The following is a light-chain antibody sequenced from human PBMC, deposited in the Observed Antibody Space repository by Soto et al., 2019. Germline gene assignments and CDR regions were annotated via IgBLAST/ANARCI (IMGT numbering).Light chain of an antibody. Sequence: QAVVTQPPSASGTPGQTVTISCSGSRSNIGTKTVNWYRQFPGTAPKLLIYSNNQRPSGVPDRFSGSKSGTSASLAISGLLSEDEAVYYCAAWDDSLNGLFGTGTKVTVL. V-gene: IGLV1-44*01. J-gene: IGLJ1*01. CDR3: AAWDDSLNGL. CDR2: SNN. CDR1: RSNIGTKT.